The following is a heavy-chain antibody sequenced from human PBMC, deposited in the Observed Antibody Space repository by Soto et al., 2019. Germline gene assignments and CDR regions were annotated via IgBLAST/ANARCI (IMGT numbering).Heavy chain of an antibody. D-gene: IGHD4-17*01. J-gene: IGHJ4*02. CDR3: ARTTAVPNTLRSRYFFDY. CDR2: VYYSGTT. Sequence: SETLYLTCSVSGGSVSDKTYYWSWIRQPPGKRLEWIGYVYYSGTTNYNPSLKSRVTISADLSKNRFSLRLSSVTTADTALYYCARTTAVPNTLRSRYFFDYWGQGTLVTVSS. CDR1: GGSVSDKTYY. V-gene: IGHV4-61*01.